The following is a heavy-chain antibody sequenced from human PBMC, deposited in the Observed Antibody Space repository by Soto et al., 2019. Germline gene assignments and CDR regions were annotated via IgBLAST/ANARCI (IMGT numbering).Heavy chain of an antibody. D-gene: IGHD3-10*01. Sequence: GSLRLSCPASGFIVTSKYMSWVRQAPGKGLEWVSVIYSDGTTNYAESVKGRFTISRDNSKNTVFLQMSSLRAEDTAVYYCAKGGPGASSGLFESWGQGTLVTVSS. CDR1: GFIVTSKY. J-gene: IGHJ4*02. V-gene: IGHV3-53*01. CDR3: AKGGPGASSGLFES. CDR2: IYSDGTT.